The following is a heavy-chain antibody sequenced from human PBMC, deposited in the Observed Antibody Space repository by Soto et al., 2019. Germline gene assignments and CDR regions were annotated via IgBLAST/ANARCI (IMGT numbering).Heavy chain of an antibody. D-gene: IGHD3-3*01. V-gene: IGHV3-21*01. CDR2: ISSSSSYI. CDR3: ARDESIFGVVTLAYYMDL. CDR1: GFTFSSYS. J-gene: IGHJ6*03. Sequence: GGSLSLSCAASGFTFSSYSMNWVLQAPGKGLEWVSSISSSSSYIYYADSVKGRFTISRDNAKNSLYLQMNSLRAEDTAVYYCARDESIFGVVTLAYYMDLWGKGTTVTVSS.